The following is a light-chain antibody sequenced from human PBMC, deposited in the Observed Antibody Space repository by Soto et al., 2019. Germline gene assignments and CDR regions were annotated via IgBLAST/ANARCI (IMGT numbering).Light chain of an antibody. Sequence: ETVLTQSPGTLSLSPGETGTLSCRASKSVPRSYLAWYQQKPDQAPRLLIYGASNRATGIPDRFSGSGSGTDFTLTISRLEPEDFAVYYCQQYGSSLFTFGQGTKLEIK. J-gene: IGKJ2*01. CDR1: KSVPRSY. V-gene: IGKV3-20*01. CDR3: QQYGSSLFT. CDR2: GAS.